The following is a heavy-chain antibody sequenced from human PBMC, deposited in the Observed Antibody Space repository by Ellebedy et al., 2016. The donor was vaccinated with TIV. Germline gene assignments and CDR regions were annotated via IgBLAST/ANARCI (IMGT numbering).Heavy chain of an antibody. CDR1: GSSLSSSSSY. CDR2: IYHGGST. J-gene: IGHJ5*02. CDR3: ARWFGELLYVRWFDP. V-gene: IGHV4-39*01. Sequence: SETLSLTCIVSGSSLSSSSSYWAWIRQPPGKGLEWIGSIYHGGSTYYNPSLKSRVTISVDTSKNQFSLKLTSVTAADTAEYYCARWFGELLYVRWFDPWGQGTLVTVSS. D-gene: IGHD3-10*01.